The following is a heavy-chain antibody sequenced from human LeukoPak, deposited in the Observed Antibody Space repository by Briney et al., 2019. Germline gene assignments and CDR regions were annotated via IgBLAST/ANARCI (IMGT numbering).Heavy chain of an antibody. CDR3: SRDPRNLDY. D-gene: IGHD1-14*01. CDR1: AFTFSDSY. Sequence: GGSLRLSCAVSAFTFSDSYMTWIRQAPGEGLESVSYISPSGTDISYADSVKGRFTISRDNAKNSLYLQMNSLRAEDTAVYYCSRDPRNLDYWGQGTLVTVSS. CDR2: ISPSGTDI. V-gene: IGHV3-11*01. J-gene: IGHJ4*02.